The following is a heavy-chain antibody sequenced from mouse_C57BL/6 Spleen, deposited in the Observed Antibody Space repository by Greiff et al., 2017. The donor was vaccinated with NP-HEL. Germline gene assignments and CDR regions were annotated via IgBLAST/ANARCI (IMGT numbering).Heavy chain of an antibody. CDR2: IWSDGST. CDR1: GFSLTSYG. V-gene: IGHV2-6*03. J-gene: IGHJ4*01. Sequence: VKLMESGPGLVAPSQSLSITCTVSGFSLTSYGVHWVRQPPGKGLEWLVVIWSDGSTTYNSALKSRLSISKDNSKSQVFLKMNSLQTDDTAMYYCARSPSFYYAMDYWGQGTSVTVSS. CDR3: ARSPSFYYAMDY.